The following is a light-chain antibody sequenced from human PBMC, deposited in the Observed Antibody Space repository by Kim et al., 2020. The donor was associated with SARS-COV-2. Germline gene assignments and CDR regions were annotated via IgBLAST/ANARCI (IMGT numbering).Light chain of an antibody. Sequence: ERASLASTAGLCVQTSSVWHQQTPGPAPSRLISEALSRATVIPARFSGGRSGTFFTFTISSLKCDDVAVYYCQTYDKCPRTFDQGTNVDIK. V-gene: IGKV3-15*01. CDR2: EAL. CDR1: LCVQTS. J-gene: IGKJ1*01. CDR3: QTYDKCPRT.